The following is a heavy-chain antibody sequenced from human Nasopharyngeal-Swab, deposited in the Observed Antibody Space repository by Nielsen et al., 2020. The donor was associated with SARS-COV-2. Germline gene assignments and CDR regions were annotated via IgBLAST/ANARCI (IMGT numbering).Heavy chain of an antibody. CDR2: ISYDGSNK. J-gene: IGHJ6*02. CDR3: ARALWGSYYYGMDV. CDR1: GFTFSSYA. D-gene: IGHD7-27*01. V-gene: IGHV3-30*04. Sequence: LSLTRAASGFTFSSYAMHWGRQAPGKGLEWVAVISYDGSNKYYADSVKGRFTISRDNSKNTLYLQMNSLRAEDTAVYYCARALWGSYYYGMDVWGQGTTVTVSS.